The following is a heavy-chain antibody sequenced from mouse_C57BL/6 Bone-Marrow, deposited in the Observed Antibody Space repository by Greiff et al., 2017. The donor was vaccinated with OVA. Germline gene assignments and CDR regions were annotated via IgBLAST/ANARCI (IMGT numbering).Heavy chain of an antibody. J-gene: IGHJ2*01. V-gene: IGHV5-6*01. CDR2: ISSGGSYT. Sequence: EVQRVESGGDLVKPGGSLKLSCAASGFTFSSYGMSWVRQTPDKRLEWVATISSGGSYTYYPDSVKGRFTISRDNAKNTLYLQMSSLKSEDTAMDYCARSFITTVVAPDYWGQGTTLTVSS. CDR3: ARSFITTVVAPDY. CDR1: GFTFSSYG. D-gene: IGHD1-1*01.